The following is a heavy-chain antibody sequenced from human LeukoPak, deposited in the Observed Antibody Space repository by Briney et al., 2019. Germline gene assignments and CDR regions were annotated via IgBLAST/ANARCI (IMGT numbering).Heavy chain of an antibody. Sequence: GGSLRLSCAASGFTPSNYWMHWVRHAPGKGLVWVSRMISDGSIRDYADSVKGRFTISRDNGKNMLYLQMNSLRAEDTAVYYCAREGAWSALDYWGQGILVTVSS. V-gene: IGHV3-74*01. J-gene: IGHJ4*02. CDR1: GFTPSNYW. CDR2: MISDGSIR. CDR3: AREGAWSALDY. D-gene: IGHD3-3*01.